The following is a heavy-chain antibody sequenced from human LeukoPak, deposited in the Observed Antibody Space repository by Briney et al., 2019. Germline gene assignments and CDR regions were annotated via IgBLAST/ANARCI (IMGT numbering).Heavy chain of an antibody. J-gene: IGHJ6*03. D-gene: IGHD2-21*02. CDR3: ARTYCGGDCRGYYYYYYMDV. CDR1: GGSISSYY. Sequence: SETLSLTCTVSGGSISSYYWSWIRQPPGKGLEWIGEINHSGSTNYNPSLKSRVTISVDTSKNRFSLKLSSVTAADTAVYYCARTYCGGDCRGYYYYYYMDVWGKGTTVTISS. V-gene: IGHV4-34*01. CDR2: INHSGST.